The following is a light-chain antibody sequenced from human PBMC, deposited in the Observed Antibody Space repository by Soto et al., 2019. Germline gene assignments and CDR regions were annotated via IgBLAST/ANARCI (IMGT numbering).Light chain of an antibody. CDR1: QSILKSSNNRNH. CDR2: WAS. V-gene: IGKV4-1*01. J-gene: IGKJ1*01. CDR3: QQYYTIPRT. Sequence: DIVMTQSPDSLAVSLGERATVNCKSSQSILKSSNNRNHLAWYQQKAGQPPKLLIYWASTRESGVPDRCSGSGSGTDFTLTISSLQAEDVGVYYCQQYYTIPRTFGQGTTVEIK.